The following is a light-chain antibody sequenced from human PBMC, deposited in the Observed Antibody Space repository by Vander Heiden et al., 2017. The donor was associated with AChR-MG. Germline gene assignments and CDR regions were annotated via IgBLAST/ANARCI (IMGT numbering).Light chain of an antibody. J-gene: IGKJ4*01. Sequence: DIQMTQSPSSVSASVGDRVTITCRASQSVRGWLAWYQQKPGKAPKVLIYDASKLQSGVPSRFSGSGSGTDFTLTINSLQPEDVGTYYCQQADSFPLTFGGGTKVEVK. V-gene: IGKV1-12*01. CDR2: DAS. CDR3: QQADSFPLT. CDR1: QSVRGW.